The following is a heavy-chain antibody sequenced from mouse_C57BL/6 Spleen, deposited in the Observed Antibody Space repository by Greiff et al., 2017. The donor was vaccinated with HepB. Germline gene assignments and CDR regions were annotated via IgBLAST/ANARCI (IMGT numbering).Heavy chain of an antibody. Sequence: VQLQQSGPELVKPGASVKISCKASGYAFSSSWMNWVKQRPGKGLEWIGRIYPGDGDTNYNGKFKGKATLTADKSSSTAYMQLSSLTSEDYAVYCCGRSDYYYGSRNYAMDYWGQGTSVTVSS. CDR3: GRSDYYYGSRNYAMDY. V-gene: IGHV1-82*01. CDR1: GYAFSSSW. J-gene: IGHJ4*01. CDR2: IYPGDGDT. D-gene: IGHD1-1*01.